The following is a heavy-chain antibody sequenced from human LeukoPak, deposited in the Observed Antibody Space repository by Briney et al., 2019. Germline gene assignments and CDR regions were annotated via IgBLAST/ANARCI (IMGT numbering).Heavy chain of an antibody. CDR2: IYHSGST. CDR1: GGSISSSNW. V-gene: IGHV4-4*02. Sequence: SGTLSLTCAVSGGSISSSNWWSWVRQPPGKGLEWIGEIYHSGSTNYNPSLKSRVTISVDTSKNLFSLNLSSVTAADTAVYYCARGTRYYDVLIGYYIGYFQHWGQGTLVTVSS. CDR3: ARGTRYYDVLIGYYIGYFQH. J-gene: IGHJ1*01. D-gene: IGHD3-9*01.